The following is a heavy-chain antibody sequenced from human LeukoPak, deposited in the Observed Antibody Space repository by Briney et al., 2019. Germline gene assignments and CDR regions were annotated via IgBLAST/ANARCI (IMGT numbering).Heavy chain of an antibody. CDR3: AKEPREYCSSTSCPNWFDS. Sequence: GSLRLSCAASGFTFNNYAMSWVRQAPGKGLEWVSAISASGGTTYYADSVKGRFAISRDNSENTLFLQMNSLRAEDTAVYYCAKEPREYCSSTSCPNWFDSWGQGTLVTVSS. CDR1: GFTFNNYA. J-gene: IGHJ5*01. V-gene: IGHV3-23*01. D-gene: IGHD2-2*01. CDR2: ISASGGTT.